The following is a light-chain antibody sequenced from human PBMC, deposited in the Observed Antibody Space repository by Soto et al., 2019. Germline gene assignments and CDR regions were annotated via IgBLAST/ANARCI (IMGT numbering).Light chain of an antibody. J-gene: IGLJ1*01. V-gene: IGLV2-14*01. CDR1: SSDVGSYNY. Sequence: SVLTQPASVSGSPGQSITISCTGTSSDVGSYNYVSWYQQHPGKAPKLMIYEVSDRPSGISSRFSGSKSGNTASLTISGLQTEEEDDYYCSSYTSSSTLFGTVTKVTVL. CDR3: SSYTSSSTL. CDR2: EVS.